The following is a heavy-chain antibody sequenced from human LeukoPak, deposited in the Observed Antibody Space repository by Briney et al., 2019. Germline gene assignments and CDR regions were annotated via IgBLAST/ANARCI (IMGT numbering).Heavy chain of an antibody. V-gene: IGHV4-59*08. CDR2: IYYSGST. CDR3: ARLAAAVDY. CDR1: GGSISSYY. D-gene: IGHD6-13*01. J-gene: IGHJ4*02. Sequence: KPSETLSLTCTVSGGSISSYYWSWIRQPPGKGLEWIGYIYYSGSTNYNPSLKSRVTISVDTSKNQFSLKLSSVTAADTAVYYCARLAAAVDYWGQGTLVTVSS.